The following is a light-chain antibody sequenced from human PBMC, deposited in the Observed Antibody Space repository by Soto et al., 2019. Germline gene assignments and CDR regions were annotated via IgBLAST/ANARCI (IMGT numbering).Light chain of an antibody. J-gene: IGKJ5*01. CDR2: GAS. Sequence: EIVMTQSPATLSVSPGERVTLSCRASQSISSSLAWYQQRPGQPPRLLIYGASTRAAGIPPRFTGSGSGTDFTLTISRLEPEDFAVYYCQQYGSSLITFGQGTRLEIK. CDR3: QQYGSSLIT. V-gene: IGKV3-20*01. CDR1: QSISSS.